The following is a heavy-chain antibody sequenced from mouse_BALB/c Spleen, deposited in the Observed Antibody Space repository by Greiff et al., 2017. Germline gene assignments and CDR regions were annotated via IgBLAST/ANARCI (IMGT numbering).Heavy chain of an antibody. CDR2: ISTYYGDA. Sequence: QVQLQQSGAELVRPGVSVKISCKGSGYTFTDYAMHWVKQSHAKSLEWIGVISTYYGDASYNQKFKGKATMTVDKSSSTAYMELDRLTSEDSAIYYCARLGGNHGYFDVWGEGTTVTVSS. J-gene: IGHJ1*01. D-gene: IGHD2-1*01. CDR3: ARLGGNHGYFDV. V-gene: IGHV1S137*01. CDR1: GYTFTDYA.